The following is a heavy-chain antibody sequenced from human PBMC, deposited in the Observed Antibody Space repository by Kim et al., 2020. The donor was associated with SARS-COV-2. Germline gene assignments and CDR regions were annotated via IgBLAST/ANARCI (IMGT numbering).Heavy chain of an antibody. CDR2: IYYSGST. J-gene: IGHJ5*02. CDR3: ARFWGGSYPRSNWFDP. CDR1: GGSISSYY. Sequence: SETLSLTCTVSGGSISSYYWSWIRQPPGKGLEWIGYIYYSGSTNYNPSLKSRVTISVDTSKNQFSLKLSSVTAADTAVYYCARFWGGSYPRSNWFDPWGQGTLVTVSS. D-gene: IGHD1-26*01. V-gene: IGHV4-59*08.